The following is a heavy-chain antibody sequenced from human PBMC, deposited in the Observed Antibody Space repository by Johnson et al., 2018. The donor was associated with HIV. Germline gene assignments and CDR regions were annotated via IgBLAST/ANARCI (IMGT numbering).Heavy chain of an antibody. CDR3: ARDPFPRFYAFDI. V-gene: IGHV3-66*01. Sequence: VLLVESGGGLVQPGGSLRLSCAASGIIVTGNFMSCVRQAPGKGLEWVSVINAGGDTYYADSVKGRFTISRDRSKNTVSLQMNSLRVEDTAVYYCARDPFPRFYAFDIWGQGTMVTVSS. CDR1: GIIVTGNF. CDR2: INAGGDT. J-gene: IGHJ3*02.